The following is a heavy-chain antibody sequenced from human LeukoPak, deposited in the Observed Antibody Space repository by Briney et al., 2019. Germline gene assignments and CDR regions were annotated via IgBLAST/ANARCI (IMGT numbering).Heavy chain of an antibody. D-gene: IGHD6-19*01. V-gene: IGHV3-30*02. J-gene: IGHJ4*02. CDR1: GFTFSSYG. Sequence: GGSLRLSCAASGFTFSSYGMHWVRQAPGKGLEWVAFIRYDGSNKYYADSVKGRFTISRDNAKNSLYLQMNSLRAEDTALYYCARDRDNVAGTRGYFDYWGQGTLVTVSS. CDR2: IRYDGSNK. CDR3: ARDRDNVAGTRGYFDY.